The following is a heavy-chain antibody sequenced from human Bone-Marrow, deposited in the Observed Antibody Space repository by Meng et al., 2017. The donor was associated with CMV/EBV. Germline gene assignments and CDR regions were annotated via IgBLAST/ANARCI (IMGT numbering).Heavy chain of an antibody. CDR3: ARDGGGIAARPPYYGMDV. V-gene: IGHV1-2*02. CDR2: INPNSGGT. CDR1: GYPFTNYY. J-gene: IGHJ6*02. D-gene: IGHD6-6*01. Sequence: ASVKVSCKASGYPFTNYYVHWVRQAPGQGLEWMGWINPNSGGTNYAQKFQGRVTMTRDTSISTAYMELSRLRSDDTAVYYCARDGGGIAARPPYYGMDVWGQGTTVTVSS.